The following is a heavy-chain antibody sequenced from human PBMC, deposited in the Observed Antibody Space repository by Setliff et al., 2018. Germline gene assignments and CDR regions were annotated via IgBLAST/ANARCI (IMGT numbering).Heavy chain of an antibody. D-gene: IGHD3-22*01. V-gene: IGHV4-39*07. CDR3: ARYDSSGYSENYYFDY. J-gene: IGHJ4*02. CDR2: VYYSGNT. CDR1: GGSLSTTDYY. Sequence: TLSLTCTVSGGSLSTTDYYWGWIRQPPGKGLEWIGCVYYSGNTYYSPSLKSRVTMFVDTSKNQFSLMLYSVTAADTAIYYCARYDSSGYSENYYFDYWGQGTLVTVSS.